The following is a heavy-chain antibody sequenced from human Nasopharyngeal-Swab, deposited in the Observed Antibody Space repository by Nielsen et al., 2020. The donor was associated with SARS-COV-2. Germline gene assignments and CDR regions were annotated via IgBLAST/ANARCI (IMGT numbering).Heavy chain of an antibody. CDR3: ARAREYGPWGSGYNNWFDP. J-gene: IGHJ5*02. Sequence: SETLSLTCSVYGGSFSGYYWTWIRQPPGEGLEWIGEVNAGGDTSYNPSLKSRVTISVDTSKNQFSLKVSSVTAADTAVYYCARAREYGPWGSGYNNWFDPWGQGTLVTVSS. D-gene: IGHD3-22*01. CDR1: GGSFSGYY. V-gene: IGHV4-34*01. CDR2: VNAGGDT.